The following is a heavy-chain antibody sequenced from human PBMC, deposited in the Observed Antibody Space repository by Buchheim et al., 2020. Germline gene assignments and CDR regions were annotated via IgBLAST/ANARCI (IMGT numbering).Heavy chain of an antibody. J-gene: IGHJ4*02. CDR2: ISYDGSNK. Sequence: QVQLVESGGGVVQPGRSLRLSCAASGFTFSSYAMHWVRQAPGKGLEWVAVISYDGSNKYYADSVKGRFTISRDNSKNTLYLQMNSLGAEDTAVYYCARDLTTVTTHFDYWGQGTL. CDR1: GFTFSSYA. V-gene: IGHV3-30-3*01. CDR3: ARDLTTVTTHFDY. D-gene: IGHD4-17*01.